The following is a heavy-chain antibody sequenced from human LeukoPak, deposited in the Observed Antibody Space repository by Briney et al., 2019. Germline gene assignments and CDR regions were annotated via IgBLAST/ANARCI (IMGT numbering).Heavy chain of an antibody. D-gene: IGHD5-12*01. CDR1: GDSISSYY. J-gene: IGHJ3*02. Sequence: SETLSLTCTVSGDSISSYYWSWIRQSPGKGLEWIAYIDYRGSTTYNPSLKSRVTISVDTSRNQFSLKLSSVTAADTAVYYCARSRSGYSYDHAAFDIWGQGTMVTVSS. CDR3: ARSRSGYSYDHAAFDI. CDR2: IDYRGST. V-gene: IGHV4-59*01.